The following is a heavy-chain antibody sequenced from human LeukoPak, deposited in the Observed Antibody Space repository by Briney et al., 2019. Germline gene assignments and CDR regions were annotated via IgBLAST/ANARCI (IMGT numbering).Heavy chain of an antibody. CDR3: AREAVATSTTIYYYYYMDV. J-gene: IGHJ6*03. V-gene: IGHV3-48*01. D-gene: IGHD5-12*01. CDR1: EFIFSSYT. CDR2: ITSSSRMI. Sequence: GGSLRLSCAASEFIFSSYTMNWVRQAPGKGLEWVSYITSSSRMIYYADSVKGRFTISRDNAKNSLYLQLNSLRAEDTAVYYCAREAVATSTTIYYYYYMDVWGKGTTVTVSS.